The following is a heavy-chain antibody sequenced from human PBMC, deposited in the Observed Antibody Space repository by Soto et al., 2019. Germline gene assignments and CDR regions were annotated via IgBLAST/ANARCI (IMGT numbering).Heavy chain of an antibody. D-gene: IGHD3-22*01. CDR3: ARGLYYYDSSGYYGN. CDR2: ISSSSSYI. V-gene: IGHV3-21*01. Sequence: PGGSQRLSSTASGFTFSSYSRNWVRQAPGKGLEWVSSISSSSSYIYYADSVKGRFTISRDNAKNPLYLQMNSLRAEDTAVYYCARGLYYYDSSGYYGNWGQGTLVTVSS. J-gene: IGHJ4*02. CDR1: GFTFSSYS.